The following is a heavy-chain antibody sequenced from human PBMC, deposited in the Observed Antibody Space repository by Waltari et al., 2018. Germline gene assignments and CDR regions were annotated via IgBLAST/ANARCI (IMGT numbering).Heavy chain of an antibody. Sequence: QVQLVQSGAEVKKPGASVKVSCKASGYTFTSYAMHLVRQAPGHRLEWMGWINAGNGNTKYSQKFQGRVTITRDTSASTAYMELSSLRSEDTAVYYCARDRITMVQGVRFGWFDPWGQGTLVTVSS. D-gene: IGHD3-10*01. CDR2: INAGNGNT. J-gene: IGHJ5*02. V-gene: IGHV1-3*01. CDR1: GYTFTSYA. CDR3: ARDRITMVQGVRFGWFDP.